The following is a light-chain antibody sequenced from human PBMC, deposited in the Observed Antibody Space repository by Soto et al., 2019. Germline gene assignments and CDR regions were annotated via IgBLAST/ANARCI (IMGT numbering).Light chain of an antibody. CDR2: AAS. CDR1: QSISSY. Sequence: IQMTQSPSSLSASVGYRGAITCRASQSISSYLNWYQQKPGKVPKLLIYAASSLQSGVPSRFSGSGSGTDFTLTISSLQPEDFATYYCQQSYSTPRTFGQGTKVDIK. V-gene: IGKV1-39*01. J-gene: IGKJ1*01. CDR3: QQSYSTPRT.